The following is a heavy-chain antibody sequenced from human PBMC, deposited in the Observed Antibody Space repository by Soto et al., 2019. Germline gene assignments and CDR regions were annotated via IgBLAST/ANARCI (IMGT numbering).Heavy chain of an antibody. CDR1: GYTFTSYG. J-gene: IGHJ5*02. D-gene: IGHD2-2*01. CDR3: ARVVPDAMMGWFDP. V-gene: IGHV1-18*04. CDR2: ISAYNGNT. Sequence: ASGKVSCKASGYTFTSYGISWLRQAPGQGLEWMGWISAYNGNTNYAQQLQGRVTLPTDTPTSTAYLELRSLRSDDTAVYYCARVVPDAMMGWFDPWGQGTLVTVHS.